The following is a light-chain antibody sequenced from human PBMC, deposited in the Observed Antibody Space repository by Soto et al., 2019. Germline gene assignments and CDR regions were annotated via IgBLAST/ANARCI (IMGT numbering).Light chain of an antibody. Sequence: DIQMTQSPSTLSASVGDTVTITCRASQSISSWLAWYQQKPGKAPNLLIYRASSLQGGVPSRFRGSGSGTEFTLTISSLQPDDFASYYCHQYNSYSLTFGGGTKVEIK. CDR2: RAS. V-gene: IGKV1-5*03. CDR3: HQYNSYSLT. J-gene: IGKJ4*01. CDR1: QSISSW.